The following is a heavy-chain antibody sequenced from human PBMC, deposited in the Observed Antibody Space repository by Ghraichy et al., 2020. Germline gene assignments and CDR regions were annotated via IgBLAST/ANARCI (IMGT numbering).Heavy chain of an antibody. J-gene: IGHJ4*02. Sequence: GGSLRLSCAASGFTFSSYWMSWVRQAPGKGLEWVANIKQDGSEKYYVDSVKGRFTISRDSAKSSLYLQMNSLRAEDTAVYYCARASRYCSSTSCYDNDYWGQGTLVTVSS. D-gene: IGHD2-2*01. CDR3: ARASRYCSSTSCYDNDY. CDR2: IKQDGSEK. CDR1: GFTFSSYW. V-gene: IGHV3-7*03.